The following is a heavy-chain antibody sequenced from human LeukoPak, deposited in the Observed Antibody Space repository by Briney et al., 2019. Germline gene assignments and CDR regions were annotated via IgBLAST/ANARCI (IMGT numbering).Heavy chain of an antibody. V-gene: IGHV6-1*01. D-gene: IGHD3-9*01. Sequence: SQTLSLTCAISGDSVSSNSAAWNWIRQSPSRGLEWLGRTYYRSKWYNDYAVSVKSRITINPDTSKNQFSLQLNSVTPEDTAVYYCARGDYDILTGSLYCFDYWGQGTLVTVSS. J-gene: IGHJ4*02. CDR2: TYYRSKWYN. CDR1: GDSVSSNSAA. CDR3: ARGDYDILTGSLYCFDY.